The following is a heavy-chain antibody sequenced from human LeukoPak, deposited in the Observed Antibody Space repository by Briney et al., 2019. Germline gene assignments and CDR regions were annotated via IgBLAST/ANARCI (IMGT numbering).Heavy chain of an antibody. V-gene: IGHV4-59*01. Sequence: SETLSLTCTVSGGSISSYYWSWIRQPPGKGLEWIGYIYYSGSTNYNPSLKSRVTISVDTSKNQFSLKLSSVTAADTAVYYCARTSNYDFWSGYYKDNWFDPWGQVTLVTLSS. CDR2: IYYSGST. CDR1: GGSISSYY. D-gene: IGHD3-3*01. CDR3: ARTSNYDFWSGYYKDNWFDP. J-gene: IGHJ5*02.